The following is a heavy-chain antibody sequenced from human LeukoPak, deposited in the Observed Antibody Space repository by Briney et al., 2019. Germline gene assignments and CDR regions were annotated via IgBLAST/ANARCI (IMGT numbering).Heavy chain of an antibody. CDR3: ARAAPNYGGNSWFDY. CDR1: GFTFSNFW. CDR2: IKQDGSEK. Sequence: GGSLRLSCAASGFTFSNFWMSWVRQAPGKGLEWVANIKQDGSEKHYVDSVKGRFTISRDNAKNSLYLQMNSLRAEDTAVYYCARAAPNYGGNSWFDYWGQGTLVTVSS. D-gene: IGHD4-23*01. J-gene: IGHJ4*02. V-gene: IGHV3-7*01.